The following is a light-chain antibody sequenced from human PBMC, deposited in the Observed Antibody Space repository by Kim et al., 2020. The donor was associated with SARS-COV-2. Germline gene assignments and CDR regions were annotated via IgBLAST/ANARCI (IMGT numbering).Light chain of an antibody. CDR1: QSISRW. V-gene: IGKV1-5*01. CDR3: QQYSTFSYN. Sequence: ASVGDRVIITCRASQSISRWLAGYQQKPGKAPKLLIYDAYSLESGVPSRFSGSGSGTEFTLTISSLQPDDFETYYCQQYSTFSYNIGQETKLEI. J-gene: IGKJ2*01. CDR2: DAY.